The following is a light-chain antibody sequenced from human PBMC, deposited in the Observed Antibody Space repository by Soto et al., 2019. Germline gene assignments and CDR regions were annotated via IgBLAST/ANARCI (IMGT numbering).Light chain of an antibody. CDR1: QGLVYSDGNTF. V-gene: IGKV2-30*01. CDR2: QVS. CDR3: VQGTHWPWT. Sequence: DVVMTQSPLSLSVTLRQPASISCRSSQGLVYSDGNTFLNWFHQRPGQSPRRLIYQVSNRDSGVPDRFSGSGSGTEYTLTISGVEAEDVGIYYCVQGTHWPWTFGQGTKVEIK. J-gene: IGKJ1*01.